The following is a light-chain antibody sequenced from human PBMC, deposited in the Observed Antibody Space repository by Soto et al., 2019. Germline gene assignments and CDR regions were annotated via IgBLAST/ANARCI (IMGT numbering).Light chain of an antibody. CDR2: AAS. Sequence: DIQMTQSPSSLTAFVGDRVTITCRASQSISYFLNWFQQKPGKAPKLLIYAASSLQSGVPSRFSASGSGTDFTLTISSLQTEDLATYYCQQSYSTPRTFGGGTKVDIK. CDR1: QSISYF. J-gene: IGKJ4*01. CDR3: QQSYSTPRT. V-gene: IGKV1-39*01.